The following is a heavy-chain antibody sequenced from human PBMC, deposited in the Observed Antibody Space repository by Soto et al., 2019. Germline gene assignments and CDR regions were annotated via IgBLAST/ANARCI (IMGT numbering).Heavy chain of an antibody. J-gene: IGHJ6*02. V-gene: IGHV1-69*13. Sequence: RASVKVSCKASGGTFSSYAISWVRQAPGQGLEWMGGIIPIFGTANYAQKFQGRVTITADESTSTAYMELSSLRSEDTAVYYCAGGEYSYGVRDYNGMDVWGQGTTVTVSS. CDR2: IIPIFGTA. CDR1: GGTFSSYA. CDR3: AGGEYSYGVRDYNGMDV. D-gene: IGHD5-18*01.